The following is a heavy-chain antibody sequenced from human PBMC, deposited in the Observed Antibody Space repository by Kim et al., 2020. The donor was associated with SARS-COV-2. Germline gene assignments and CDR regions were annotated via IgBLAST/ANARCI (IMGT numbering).Heavy chain of an antibody. V-gene: IGHV4-59*01. CDR3: AGGGYCSSTSCYGTFDY. J-gene: IGHJ4*02. CDR1: GGSISSYY. CDR2: IYYSGST. D-gene: IGHD2-2*01. Sequence: SETLSLTCTVSGGSISSYYWSWIRQPPGKGLEWIGYIYYSGSTNYNPSLKSRVTISVDTSKNQFSLKLSSVTAADTAVYYCAGGGYCSSTSCYGTFDYWGQGTLVTVSS.